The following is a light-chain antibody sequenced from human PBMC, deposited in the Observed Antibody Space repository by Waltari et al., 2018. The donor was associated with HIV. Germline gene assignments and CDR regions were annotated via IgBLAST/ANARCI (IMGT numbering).Light chain of an antibody. CDR3: ASWDDRLSVV. V-gene: IGLV1-47*01. CDR1: SSNIGRNY. Sequence: QSALTQPPSASGTPGQRVTISCSGSSSNIGRNYDTGDLQLPGTAPKPLIYRNHQRPSGVADRFDGSKSGTSASRAMGGLRSEGEADYYCASWDDRLSVVFGGGTKLTVL. J-gene: IGLJ2*01. CDR2: RNH.